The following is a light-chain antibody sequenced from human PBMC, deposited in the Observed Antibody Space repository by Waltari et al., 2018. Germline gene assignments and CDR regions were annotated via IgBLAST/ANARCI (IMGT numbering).Light chain of an antibody. Sequence: VMTQSPLSLPVTPGETASISCRSSQSLLHTHGYSYLDWYFQKPGQSPQRLIYLASNRASGVPDRFSGSGSGTEFTLTISRVEAEDVGVYYCMQPLETPVTFGQGTKLEI. CDR3: MQPLETPVT. CDR1: QSLLHTHGYSY. J-gene: IGKJ1*01. CDR2: LAS. V-gene: IGKV2-28*01.